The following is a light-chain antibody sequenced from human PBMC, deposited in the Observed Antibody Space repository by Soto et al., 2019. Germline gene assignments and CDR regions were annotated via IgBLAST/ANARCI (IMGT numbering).Light chain of an antibody. CDR1: QNIGNY. Sequence: DIQMTQSPASLSASVGDRVTVTCRASQNIGNYLNLYQQQPGKAPKLLIYASSTLQSGGPSRFSVSGSRTDFTLTISSLQPEDFATYYCQQSSGIPYTFGQGTKAEIK. J-gene: IGKJ2*01. V-gene: IGKV1-39*01. CDR2: ASS. CDR3: QQSSGIPYT.